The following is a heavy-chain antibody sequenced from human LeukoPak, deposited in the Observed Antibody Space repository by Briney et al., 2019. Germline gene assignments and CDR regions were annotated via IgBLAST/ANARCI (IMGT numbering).Heavy chain of an antibody. CDR3: ARDLTRRGGY. D-gene: IGHD3-3*01. Sequence: SVKVSCKASGYTFTSYGISWVRQAPGQGLEWMGRIIPIFGTANYAQKFQGRVTITADESTSTAYMELSSLRSEDTAVYYCARDLTRRGGYWGQGTLVTVSS. V-gene: IGHV1-69*13. CDR2: IIPIFGTA. J-gene: IGHJ4*02. CDR1: GYTFTSYG.